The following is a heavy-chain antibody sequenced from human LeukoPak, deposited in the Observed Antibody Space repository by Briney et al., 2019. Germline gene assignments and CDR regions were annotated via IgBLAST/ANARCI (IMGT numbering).Heavy chain of an antibody. J-gene: IGHJ4*02. CDR1: GYTLIELS. D-gene: IGHD6-19*01. CDR3: ATDRPEGGSSGGFDY. Sequence: ASVKVSWKVSGYTLIELSMHWVRQAPGKGLEWLGCFDPEDGETIYAQKFQGRVTMTEDTSTDTAYMELSSLRSEDTAVYYCATDRPEGGSSGGFDYWGQGTLVTVSS. CDR2: FDPEDGET. V-gene: IGHV1-24*01.